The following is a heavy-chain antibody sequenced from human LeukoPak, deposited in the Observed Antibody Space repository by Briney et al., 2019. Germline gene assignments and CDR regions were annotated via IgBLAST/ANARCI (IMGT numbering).Heavy chain of an antibody. CDR2: IFRTGSS. V-gene: IGHV4-30-2*01. CDR3: ARELWLFNAPGSWLDP. J-gene: IGHJ5*02. D-gene: IGHD3-10*01. CDR1: GDSISSRDYS. Sequence: PSQTLSPTCTVSGDSISSRDYSSSWLRQPSGKGLEWIGYIFRTGSSYYNPSRRSRVTISGDRSRTQFSPRLTSVPAADTAVYYCARELWLFNAPGSWLDPWGQGTLVTVSS.